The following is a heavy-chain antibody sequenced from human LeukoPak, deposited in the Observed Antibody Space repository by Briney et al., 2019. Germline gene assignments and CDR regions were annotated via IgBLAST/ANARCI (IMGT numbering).Heavy chain of an antibody. V-gene: IGHV4-59*08. D-gene: IGHD2/OR15-2a*01. CDR1: GGSISSYY. CDR2: ISDIGSI. Sequence: TSETLSLTCTVSGGSISSYYWSWIRQPAGKGLEWIAYISDIGSINYNPSLKSRVTISLDTSKNQFSLKLSSVTAADTAVYYCAGHHPRNTVDFWGQGTLVTVSS. CDR3: AGHHPRNTVDF. J-gene: IGHJ4*02.